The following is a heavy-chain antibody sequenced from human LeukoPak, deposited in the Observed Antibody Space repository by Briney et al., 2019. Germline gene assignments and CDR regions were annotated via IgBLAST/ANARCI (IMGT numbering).Heavy chain of an antibody. CDR2: VYSGNNT. CDR1: GFTVSSNY. J-gene: IGHJ5*02. D-gene: IGHD4-17*01. V-gene: IGHV3-53*01. Sequence: GGSLRLSCAASGFTVSSNYMSWVRQAPGKGLEWVSVVYSGNNTYYADSVKGRFTISRDTSKNTLYLQMNSLRAEDTAVYYCARTVGYGDYSWFDPWGQGTLVTVSS. CDR3: ARTVGYGDYSWFDP.